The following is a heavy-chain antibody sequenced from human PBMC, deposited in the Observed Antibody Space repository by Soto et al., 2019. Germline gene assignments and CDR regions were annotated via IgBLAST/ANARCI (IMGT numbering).Heavy chain of an antibody. V-gene: IGHV2-5*01. D-gene: IGHD3-10*01. Sequence: QITLKESGPTLVKPTQTLTLTCTFSGFSLSTSGVGVGWIRQPPGKALEWLALIYWNDDKRYSPSLKSRLTITKDTSKNQVVLTMTNMDPVDTATYYCAHRRPSTYYYGSGSLDWGQGTLVTVSS. CDR2: IYWNDDK. CDR1: GFSLSTSGVG. CDR3: AHRRPSTYYYGSGSLD. J-gene: IGHJ4*02.